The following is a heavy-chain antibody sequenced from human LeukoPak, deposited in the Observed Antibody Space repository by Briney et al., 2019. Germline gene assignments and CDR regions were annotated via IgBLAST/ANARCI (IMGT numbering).Heavy chain of an antibody. CDR2: IYYSGST. V-gene: IGHV4-59*01. CDR1: GGSISSYY. Sequence: SETLSLTCTVSGGSISSYYWSWIRQPPGKGLEWIGYIYYSGSTNYNPSLKSRVTISVDTSKNQFSLKLSSVTAADTAVYYCAGGLRNMGFDPWGQGTLVTVSS. CDR3: AGGLRNMGFDP. J-gene: IGHJ5*02.